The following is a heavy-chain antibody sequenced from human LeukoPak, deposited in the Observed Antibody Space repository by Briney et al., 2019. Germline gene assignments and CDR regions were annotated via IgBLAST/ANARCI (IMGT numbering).Heavy chain of an antibody. J-gene: IGHJ6*03. CDR1: GYSFTSYW. Sequence: GEPLKISCKGSGYSFTSYWIGWVRQMPGKGLEWMGIIYTGDYDTRYSPSFQGQVIISADKSISTAYLQWSSLKASDTAMYYCERLLGTDYYYMDVWGKGTTVTVSS. CDR2: IYTGDYDT. CDR3: ERLLGTDYYYMDV. D-gene: IGHD1-1*01. V-gene: IGHV5-51*01.